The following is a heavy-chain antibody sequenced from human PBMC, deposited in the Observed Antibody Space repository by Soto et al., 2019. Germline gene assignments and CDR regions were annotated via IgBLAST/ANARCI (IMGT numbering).Heavy chain of an antibody. CDR2: IIPILGIA. CDR1: GGTFSSYT. CDR3: ARVTMTTVTYYYYYYMDV. D-gene: IGHD4-17*01. Sequence: QVQLVQSGAEVKKPGSSVKVSCKASGGTFSSYTISWVRQAPGQGLEWMGRIIPILGIANYAQKFQGRVTITADKSTSTAYMELSSLRSEDTAVYYCARVTMTTVTYYYYYYMDVWGKGTTVTVSS. J-gene: IGHJ6*03. V-gene: IGHV1-69*02.